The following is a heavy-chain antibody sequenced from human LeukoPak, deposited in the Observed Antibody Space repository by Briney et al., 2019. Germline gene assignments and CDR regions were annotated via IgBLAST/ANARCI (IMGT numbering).Heavy chain of an antibody. CDR1: GYTFTGYY. CDR3: ARVQGDFWSGYYHYYYYYYMDV. J-gene: IGHJ6*03. Sequence: ASVKVSCKASGYTFTGYYMHWVRQAPGQGLEWMGWINPNSGGTNYAQKFQGRVTMTRDTSISTAYMELSRLRSDDTAVYYCARVQGDFWSGYYHYYYYYYMDVWGKGTTVTVSS. V-gene: IGHV1-2*02. CDR2: INPNSGGT. D-gene: IGHD3-3*01.